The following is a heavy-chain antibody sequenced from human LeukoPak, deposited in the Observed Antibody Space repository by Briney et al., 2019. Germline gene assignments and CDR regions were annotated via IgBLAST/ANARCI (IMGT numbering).Heavy chain of an antibody. J-gene: IGHJ4*02. V-gene: IGHV4-59*12. CDR3: AREVGYSSGGSCYSYFDY. CDR1: GGSISSYY. D-gene: IGHD2-15*01. CDR2: IYYSGST. Sequence: SETLSLTCTVSGGSISSYYWSWIRQPPGKGLEWIGYIYYSGSTIYNASLTNRVTISVDTSKNQFSLKLSSVTAADTAVYYCAREVGYSSGGSCYSYFDYWGQGTLVTVSS.